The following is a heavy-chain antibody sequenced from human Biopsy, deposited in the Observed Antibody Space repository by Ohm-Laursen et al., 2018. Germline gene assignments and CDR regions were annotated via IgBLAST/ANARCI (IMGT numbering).Heavy chain of an antibody. D-gene: IGHD3-3*01. Sequence: SLRLSCAASGFTFDDHVMHWVRQAPGKGLEWVSGISWDGGSEGYADPVKGRFTISRDNAKNSLFLQMNGLTTEDTALYYCVRGYSSSWSGYLDHWGQGTLVTVSS. CDR1: GFTFDDHV. J-gene: IGHJ4*02. CDR2: ISWDGGSE. V-gene: IGHV3-9*01. CDR3: VRGYSSSWSGYLDH.